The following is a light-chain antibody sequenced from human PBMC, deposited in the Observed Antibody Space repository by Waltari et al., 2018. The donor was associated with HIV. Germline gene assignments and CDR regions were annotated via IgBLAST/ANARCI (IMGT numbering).Light chain of an antibody. Sequence: SYQLTQPPSVSVSPGQTATITCYVDALPQTYHYWYQQKPGQAPVLMIYKDSERPAGIPERFSASSSGTTVTLTISGVQAEDEADYYCQSADSSNTWVFGGGTKLTVL. V-gene: IGLV3-25*03. CDR2: KDS. CDR3: QSADSSNTWV. CDR1: ALPQTY. J-gene: IGLJ3*02.